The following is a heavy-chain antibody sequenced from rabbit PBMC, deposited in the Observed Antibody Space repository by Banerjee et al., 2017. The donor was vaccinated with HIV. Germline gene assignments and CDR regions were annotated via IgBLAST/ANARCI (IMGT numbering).Heavy chain of an antibody. Sequence: QEQLEESGGGLVQPGGSLALTCKASGFDFSSSYYMCWVRQAPGKGPEWIACIYTGDGRTYYASWAKGRFTISKTSSTTVTLQMISLTAADTATYFCARGVDGSGCYGLWGPGTLVTVS. V-gene: IGHV1S45*01. CDR1: GFDFSSSYY. J-gene: IGHJ4*01. D-gene: IGHD1-1*01. CDR3: ARGVDGSGCYGL. CDR2: IYTGDGRT.